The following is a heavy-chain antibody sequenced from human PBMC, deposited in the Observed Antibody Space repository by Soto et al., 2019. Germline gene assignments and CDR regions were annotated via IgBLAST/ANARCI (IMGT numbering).Heavy chain of an antibody. J-gene: IGHJ5*02. V-gene: IGHV1-18*01. Sequence: ASVKVSFKTSGYTFSNYGITWLRQAPGQPLEWLGWISLYSDGTNYAQKFQGRVSMTTDTSTTTAYMELRSLRSDDTAVYYCARVVPGAEAWFGPWGQGTLVTVSS. D-gene: IGHD2-2*01. CDR3: ARVVPGAEAWFGP. CDR2: ISLYSDGT. CDR1: GYTFSNYG.